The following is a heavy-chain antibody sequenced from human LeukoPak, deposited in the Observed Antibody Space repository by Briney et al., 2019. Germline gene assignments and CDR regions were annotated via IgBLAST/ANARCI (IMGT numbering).Heavy chain of an antibody. CDR1: GFTFSSYS. CDR3: AKDRWMDFWSGETYIDY. J-gene: IGHJ4*02. CDR2: ISSSSSYI. V-gene: IGHV3-21*04. D-gene: IGHD3-3*01. Sequence: GGSLRLSCAASGFTFSSYSMNWVRQAPGKGLEWVSSISSSSSYIYYADSVKGRFTISRDNAKNSLYLQMNSLRAEDTAVYYCAKDRWMDFWSGETYIDYWGQGTLATVSS.